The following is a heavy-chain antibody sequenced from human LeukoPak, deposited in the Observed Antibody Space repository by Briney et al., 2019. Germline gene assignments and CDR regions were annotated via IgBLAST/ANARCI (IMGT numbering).Heavy chain of an antibody. D-gene: IGHD1-1*01. J-gene: IGHJ5*02. Sequence: ASVKVSYKVSGYTLTELSMHWVRQAPGKRLGWIGSFDPEDGETIYAKKFQGRVNMTEDTSTDTAYMELSSLRSEDTAVYYCATPYNHAFPWGQGTLVTVSS. CDR3: ATPYNHAFP. CDR1: GYTLTELS. V-gene: IGHV1-24*01. CDR2: FDPEDGET.